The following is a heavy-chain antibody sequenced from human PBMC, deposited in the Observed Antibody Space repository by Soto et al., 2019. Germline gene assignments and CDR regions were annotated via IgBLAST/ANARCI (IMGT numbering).Heavy chain of an antibody. CDR3: AKYFTRRDYYYYGMDV. Sequence: EVQLVESGGVVVQPGGSLRLSCAASGFTFDDYAMHWVRQAPGKGLEWVSLISWDGGSTYYADSVKGRFTISRDNSKNSLYLQMNSLRAEDTALYYCAKYFTRRDYYYYGMDVWGQGTTVTVSS. V-gene: IGHV3-43D*04. J-gene: IGHJ6*02. CDR1: GFTFDDYA. CDR2: ISWDGGST.